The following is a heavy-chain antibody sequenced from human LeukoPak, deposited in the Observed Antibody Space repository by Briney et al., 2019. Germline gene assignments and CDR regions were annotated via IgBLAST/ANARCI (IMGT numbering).Heavy chain of an antibody. D-gene: IGHD6-13*01. V-gene: IGHV4-4*02. CDR2: IYHSGST. J-gene: IGHJ4*02. CDR3: AITGIAAAGTIDY. Sequence: SETLPLTCAVSGGSISSSNWWSWVRQPPGEGLEWIGEIYHSGSTNYNPSLKSRVTISVDKSKNQFSLKLSSVTAADTAVYYCAITGIAAAGTIDYWGQGNLGTVSS. CDR1: GGSISSSNW.